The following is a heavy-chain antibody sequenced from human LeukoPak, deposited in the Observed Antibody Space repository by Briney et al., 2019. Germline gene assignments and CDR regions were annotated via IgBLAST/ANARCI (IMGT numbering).Heavy chain of an antibody. J-gene: IGHJ1*01. CDR1: GYTFTRSG. CDR3: ARSLHYYDNSGLFIQY. CDR2: ISVDSGKT. Sequence: GASVKVSCKASGYTFTRSGFSWVRQAPGQGLGWMGWISVDSGKTNYAQKRQGRVTMTTDTSTSTAYMELRSLRSDDTAIYYWARSLHYYDNSGLFIQYWGQGTLVTVSS. V-gene: IGHV1-18*01. D-gene: IGHD3-22*01.